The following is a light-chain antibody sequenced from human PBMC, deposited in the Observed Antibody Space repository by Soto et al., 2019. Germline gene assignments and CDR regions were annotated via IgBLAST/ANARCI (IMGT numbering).Light chain of an antibody. J-gene: IGLJ3*02. CDR1: SSDVGGYNY. CDR3: TSFTTISTLV. CDR2: EVS. V-gene: IGLV2-14*01. Sequence: QSVLTQPASVSXXPGQSITISCTGTSSDVGGYNYVSWFQQHPGKAPKLKIYEVSNRPSGVSNRFSGSKSGNTASLTISELQAEDDADYYCTSFTTISTLVFGGGTKLTVL.